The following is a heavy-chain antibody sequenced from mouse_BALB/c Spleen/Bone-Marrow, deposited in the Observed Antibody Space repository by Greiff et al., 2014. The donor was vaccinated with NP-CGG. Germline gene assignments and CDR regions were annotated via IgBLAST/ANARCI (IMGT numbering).Heavy chain of an antibody. CDR3: ARGYDYDGVFAY. D-gene: IGHD2-4*01. Sequence: VQLKESGAELVKPGASVKLSCTASGFNIKDTYMHWVKQRPEQGLEWIGRIDPANGNTKYDPKFQGKATITADTSSNTAYLQLSSLTSEDTAVYYCARGYDYDGVFAYWGQGTLVTVSA. V-gene: IGHV14-3*02. CDR1: GFNIKDTY. CDR2: IDPANGNT. J-gene: IGHJ3*01.